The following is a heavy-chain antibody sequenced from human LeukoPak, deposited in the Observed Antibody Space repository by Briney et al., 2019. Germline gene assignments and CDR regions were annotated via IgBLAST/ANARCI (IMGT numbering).Heavy chain of an antibody. Sequence: SETLSLTCTVSGGSISSYYWSWVRQSPGKGLEWIGYIFTSGWTDYNPSLKSRVTMSVDTSKNQFSLKLSSVTAADTAVYYCARLADGYNFLDYWGQGTLVTVSS. V-gene: IGHV4-4*09. CDR3: ARLADGYNFLDY. CDR2: IFTSGWT. CDR1: GGSISSYY. J-gene: IGHJ4*02. D-gene: IGHD5-24*01.